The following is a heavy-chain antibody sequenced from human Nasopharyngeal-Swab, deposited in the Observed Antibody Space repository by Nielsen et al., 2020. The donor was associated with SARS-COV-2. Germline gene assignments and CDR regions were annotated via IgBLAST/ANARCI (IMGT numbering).Heavy chain of an antibody. CDR1: GGTFSRHG. V-gene: IGHV1-69*13. CDR2: IIPIFGTA. J-gene: IGHJ5*02. CDR3: ARVVLYSRSPLGWFDP. D-gene: IGHD6-13*01. Sequence: SVKVSCKASGGTFSRHGISWVRQAPGQGLEWMGGIIPIFGTANYAQKFQGRVTITADESTSTAYMELRNLRSEDTAVYYCARVVLYSRSPLGWFDPWGQGTLVTVSS.